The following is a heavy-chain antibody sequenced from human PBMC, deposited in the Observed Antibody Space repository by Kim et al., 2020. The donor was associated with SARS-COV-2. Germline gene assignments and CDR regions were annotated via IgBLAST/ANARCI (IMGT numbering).Heavy chain of an antibody. D-gene: IGHD6-13*01. V-gene: IGHV3-23*01. CDR2: IIFLGGST. Sequence: SLRLSFAASGFTFSSYAMSWVRQAPGPFLECFSAIIFLGGSTYYADSVKVLFTISTYNSPHTLYLPMNLLRADSPAVSSFAKLFFRISFAGISPYWF. CDR3: AKLFFRISFAGISPYWF. CDR1: GFTFSSYA. J-gene: IGHJ5*01.